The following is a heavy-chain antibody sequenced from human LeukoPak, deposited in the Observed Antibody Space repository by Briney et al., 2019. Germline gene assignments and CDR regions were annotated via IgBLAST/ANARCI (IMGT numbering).Heavy chain of an antibody. D-gene: IGHD3-10*01. CDR1: GFTYSRYG. Sequence: GGSLRLSCAASGFTYSRYGMHWVRQAPGKGLEGVAVIWYDGSNKFYADSVKGRFTISRDNSKNTLYLQMNSLRAEDKAVYYCARDRTPAGNYYGSGSYYGYWGQGTLVTVSS. J-gene: IGHJ4*02. CDR3: ARDRTPAGNYYGSGSYYGY. CDR2: IWYDGSNK. V-gene: IGHV3-33*01.